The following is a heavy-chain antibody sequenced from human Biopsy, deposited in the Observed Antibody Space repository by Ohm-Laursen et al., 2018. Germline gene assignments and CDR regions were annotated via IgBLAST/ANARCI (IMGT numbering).Heavy chain of an antibody. V-gene: IGHV4-34*01. CDR3: ARAPLPGIGAAYQGRFLYGMDV. CDR2: ITQSGST. Sequence: SETLSLTCAVYGGSFNGYFWSWIRQPPGKGLEWIGDITQSGSTNYSPSLKSRVTISVDTAKKQFSLSLRSVTAADTAVYYCARAPLPGIGAAYQGRFLYGMDVWGQGTTVTVSS. D-gene: IGHD6-13*01. J-gene: IGHJ6*02. CDR1: GGSFNGYF.